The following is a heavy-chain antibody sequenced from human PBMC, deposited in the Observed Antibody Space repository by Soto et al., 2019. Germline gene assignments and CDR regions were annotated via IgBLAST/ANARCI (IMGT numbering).Heavy chain of an antibody. CDR3: ARASGYGDHGYDY. V-gene: IGHV4-30-4*01. Sequence: QVQLQESGPGLVKPSQTLSLTCTVSGGSISSGNYYWNWIRQPPGKGLEWIGYIYYIGSTYYNPSLKSRVTISVDTSKNQFSLKLSSVTAADTAVYYCARASGYGDHGYDYWGQGTLVTVSS. CDR2: IYYIGST. J-gene: IGHJ4*02. D-gene: IGHD3-3*01. CDR1: GGSISSGNYY.